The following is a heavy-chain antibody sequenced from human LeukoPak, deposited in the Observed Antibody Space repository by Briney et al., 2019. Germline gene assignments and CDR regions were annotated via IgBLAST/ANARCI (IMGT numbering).Heavy chain of an antibody. CDR1: GGSISSGGYY. V-gene: IGHV4-31*03. J-gene: IGHJ4*02. CDR2: IYYSGST. CDR3: ARELSGYFDY. Sequence: NTSETLSLTCTVSGGSISSGGYYWSWIRQHPGKGLEWIGYIYYSGSTYYNPSLKSRVTISVDTSKNQFSLKLSSVTAADTAVYYCARELSGYFDYWGQGTLVTVPS. D-gene: IGHD3-3*01.